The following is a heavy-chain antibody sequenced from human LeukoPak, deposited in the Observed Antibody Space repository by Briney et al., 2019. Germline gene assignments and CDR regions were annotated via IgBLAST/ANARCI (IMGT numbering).Heavy chain of an antibody. D-gene: IGHD5-18*01. CDR2: INWNGGDT. J-gene: IGHJ4*02. Sequence: GGSLRLSCAASGFTFDNYGMNWVRQVPGKGLEWVAGINWNGGDTNYADSVKGRFTISRDNSKNTLYLQMNSLRAEDTAVYYCAKGKVDTAMAHFDYWGQGTLVTVSS. CDR3: AKGKVDTAMAHFDY. CDR1: GFTFDNYG. V-gene: IGHV3-20*04.